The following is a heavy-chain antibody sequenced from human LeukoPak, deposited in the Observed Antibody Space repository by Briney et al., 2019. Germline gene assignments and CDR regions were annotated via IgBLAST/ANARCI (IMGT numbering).Heavy chain of an antibody. CDR3: AKEIDTLGTNAFDI. CDR1: GFTFDDYA. CDR2: ISGDGGST. J-gene: IGHJ3*02. V-gene: IGHV3-43*02. D-gene: IGHD2-15*01. Sequence: GGSLRLSCAASGFTFDDYAMHWVRQAPGKGLEWVSLISGDGGSTYYADSVRGRLTISRDNSKNSLYLQMDSLRTEDTAFYYCAKEIDTLGTNAFDIWGQGTMVTVSS.